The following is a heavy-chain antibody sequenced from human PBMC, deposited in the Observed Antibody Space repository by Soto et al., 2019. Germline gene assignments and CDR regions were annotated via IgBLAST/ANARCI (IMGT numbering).Heavy chain of an antibody. J-gene: IGHJ4*02. D-gene: IGHD6-19*01. Sequence: QVQLEQSGGEVKQPGSSVRVSCKTSGGTFSTYAINWVRQAPGQGLEWMGAIIPLFGTADYSQKFQGRVTITADESTSTAYTELSSLRFDDTAVYFCASPKGTYSSGYYYFDFWGQGTLVTVSS. CDR1: GGTFSTYA. CDR3: ASPKGTYSSGYYYFDF. CDR2: IIPLFGTA. V-gene: IGHV1-69*01.